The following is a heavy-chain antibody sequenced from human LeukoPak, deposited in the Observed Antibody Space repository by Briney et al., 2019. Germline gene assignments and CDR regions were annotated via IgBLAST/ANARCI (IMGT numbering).Heavy chain of an antibody. D-gene: IGHD6-13*01. V-gene: IGHV3-23*01. CDR2: ISGSGGRDST. J-gene: IGHJ4*02. CDR1: GFTFSRIA. CDR3: AKGYSEYTSSWFDY. Sequence: PGGSLRLSCAASGFTFSRIAMSWVRQAPGKGLEWVSGISGSGGRDSTYYADSVKGRFTISRDKSKNTVYLEMNSLRAEDTAVYYCAKGYSEYTSSWFDYWGQGTLVTVSS.